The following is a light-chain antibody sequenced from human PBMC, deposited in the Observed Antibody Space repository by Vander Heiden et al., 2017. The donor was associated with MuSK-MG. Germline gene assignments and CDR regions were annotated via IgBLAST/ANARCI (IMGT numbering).Light chain of an antibody. V-gene: IGKV1-5*03. CDR2: KAS. J-gene: IGKJ1*01. Sequence: DIQMTQSPSTLSASVGDRVTITCRASQSISSWLAWYQQKPGKAPKRLIYKASSLESGGPSRFSGSGSGTEFTLTISSLQPDDVATDYCQQYNSYSWTFGQGTKVEIK. CDR3: QQYNSYSWT. CDR1: QSISSW.